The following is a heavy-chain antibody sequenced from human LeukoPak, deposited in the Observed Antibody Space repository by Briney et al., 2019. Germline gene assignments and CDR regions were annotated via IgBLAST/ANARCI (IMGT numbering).Heavy chain of an antibody. CDR1: GFTFSSYS. D-gene: IGHD3-10*01. CDR2: ISTSSSTI. Sequence: PGGSLRLSCAASGFTFSSYSMNWVRQAPGKGLEWVSYISTSSSTIYYADSVKGRFTISRDNAKNSLYLQMNSLRDEDTAVYYCARVWFGELESTNWGQGTLVTVSS. CDR3: ARVWFGELESTN. J-gene: IGHJ4*02. V-gene: IGHV3-48*02.